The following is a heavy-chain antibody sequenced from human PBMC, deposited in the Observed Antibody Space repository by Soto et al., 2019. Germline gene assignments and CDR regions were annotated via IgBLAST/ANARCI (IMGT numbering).Heavy chain of an antibody. D-gene: IGHD6-25*01. CDR3: ARDHGRLGPQFIDY. V-gene: IGHV3-23*01. J-gene: IGHJ4*02. CDR1: GFTFSSYA. CDR2: ISGSGGST. Sequence: EVQLLESGGGLVQPGGSLRLSCAASGFTFSSYAMSWVRQAPGKGLEWVSAISGSGGSTYYADSVKGRFTISRDNSKNTLYLQMNSLRAEDAAVYYCARDHGRLGPQFIDYWGQGTLVTVSS.